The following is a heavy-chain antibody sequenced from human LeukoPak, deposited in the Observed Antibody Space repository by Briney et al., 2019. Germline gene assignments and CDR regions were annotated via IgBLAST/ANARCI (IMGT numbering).Heavy chain of an antibody. CDR2: INLDGSEK. Sequence: GGSLRLSCAASGFTFSNYWMAWVRQAPGKGPEWVANINLDGSEKYYVDSVKGRFAISRDNAENSLYLQMSNLRAEDTAVYFCARGGGLDVWGQGATVTVSS. CDR3: ARGGGLDV. CDR1: GFTFSNYW. D-gene: IGHD3-16*01. J-gene: IGHJ6*02. V-gene: IGHV3-7*03.